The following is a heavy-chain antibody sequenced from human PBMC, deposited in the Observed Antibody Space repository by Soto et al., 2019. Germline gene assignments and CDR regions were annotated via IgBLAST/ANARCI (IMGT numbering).Heavy chain of an antibody. D-gene: IGHD3-3*01. CDR2: ISAYNGNT. CDR1: GYTFTSYG. CDR3: ARGASNLSITIFGVALNGGFDP. Sequence: ASVKVSCKASGYTFTSYGISWVRQAPGQGLEWMGWISAYNGNTNYAQKLQGSVTMTTDTSTSTAYMELRGLRSDDTAVYYCARGASNLSITIFGVALNGGFDPWGQGTLVTVSS. V-gene: IGHV1-18*04. J-gene: IGHJ5*02.